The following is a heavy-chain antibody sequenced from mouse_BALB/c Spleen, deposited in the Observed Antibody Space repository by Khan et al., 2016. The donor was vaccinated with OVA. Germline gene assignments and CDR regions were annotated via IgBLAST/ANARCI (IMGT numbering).Heavy chain of an antibody. Sequence: EVQLVESGGDLVKPAGSLTLSCAVSGFTFSSYSVSWVRQTPAKRLEWVATISSGGDYTYYPDSVKGRFTINRDNARNTLYLQMNSLKTEDTAMYYCASHLTGSFAYWGQGTLVTVSA. CDR2: ISSGGDYT. CDR1: GFTFSSYS. J-gene: IGHJ3*01. V-gene: IGHV5-6*01. CDR3: ASHLTGSFAY.